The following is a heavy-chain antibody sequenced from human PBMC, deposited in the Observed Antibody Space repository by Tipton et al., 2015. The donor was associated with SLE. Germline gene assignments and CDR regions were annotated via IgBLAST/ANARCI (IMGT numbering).Heavy chain of an antibody. CDR2: IYYTGST. CDR3: ARGVAARGDY. CDR1: GGSIKSHH. D-gene: IGHD6-6*01. Sequence: LRLSCSVSGGSIKSHHWAWIRQPPGKGLEWIGYIYYTGSTNYNPSLKSRVTISVDTSKNQFSLKLSSVTAADTAVYYCARGVAARGDYWGQGTLVTVSS. J-gene: IGHJ4*02. V-gene: IGHV4-59*11.